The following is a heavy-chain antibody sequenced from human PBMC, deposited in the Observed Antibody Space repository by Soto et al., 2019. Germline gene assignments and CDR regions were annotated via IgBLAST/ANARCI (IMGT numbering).Heavy chain of an antibody. Sequence: GGSLRLSCAASGFTFSSYGMPWVRQAPGKGLEWVAGISDDGSNRHYAYSVKGEFTISRDNSKNTLYLKMNSLIAEDTAVYYCAQVSLSSPTGGGYGMDVWGHGTKLTVYS. J-gene: IGHJ6*02. V-gene: IGHV3-30*18. D-gene: IGHD2-2*01. CDR1: GFTFSSYG. CDR3: AQVSLSSPTGGGYGMDV. CDR2: ISDDGSNR.